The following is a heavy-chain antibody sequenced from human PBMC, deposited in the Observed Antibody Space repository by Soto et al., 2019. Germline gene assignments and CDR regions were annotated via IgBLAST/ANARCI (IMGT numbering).Heavy chain of an antibody. J-gene: IGHJ1*01. CDR3: AKGNVGYFQH. Sequence: QVQLVESGGGVVQPGRSLRLSCAASGFTFSSYGMHWVRQAPGKGLEWVAVISYDGSNGYYANSVKGRFTISRDNSKNMLYLQMNSLRAEDTAVYSCAKGNVGYFQHWGQGTLVTVSS. CDR1: GFTFSSYG. D-gene: IGHD1-1*01. CDR2: ISYDGSNG. V-gene: IGHV3-30*18.